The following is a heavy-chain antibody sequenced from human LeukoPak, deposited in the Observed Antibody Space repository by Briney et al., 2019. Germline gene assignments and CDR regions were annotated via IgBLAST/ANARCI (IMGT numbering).Heavy chain of an antibody. CDR1: GYTFTSYD. D-gene: IGHD3-10*01. CDR2: MNPNSGNT. Sequence: ASVKVSCTASGYTFTSYDINWVRQATGQGLEWMGWMNPNSGNTGYAQKFQGRVTMTRNTSISTAYMELSSLRSEDTAVYYCAAGGGWFGELSIDYWGQGTLVTVSS. V-gene: IGHV1-8*01. CDR3: AAGGGWFGELSIDY. J-gene: IGHJ4*02.